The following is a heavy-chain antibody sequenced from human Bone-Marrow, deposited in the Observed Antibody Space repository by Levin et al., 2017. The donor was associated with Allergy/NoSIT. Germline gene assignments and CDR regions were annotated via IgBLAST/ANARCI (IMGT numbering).Heavy chain of an antibody. CDR3: ARGVSNTDV. CDR2: ILGSGTA. CDR1: GFTFGNFA. Sequence: ASVKVSCVGSGFTFGNFAMTWVRQAPGKGLEWVSAILGSGTAYYTDSVKGRFTISRDNSKNTLSLQMDSLRAEDTAVYYCARGVSNTDVWGQGTTVTVSS. J-gene: IGHJ6*02. V-gene: IGHV3-23*01. D-gene: IGHD2-8*01.